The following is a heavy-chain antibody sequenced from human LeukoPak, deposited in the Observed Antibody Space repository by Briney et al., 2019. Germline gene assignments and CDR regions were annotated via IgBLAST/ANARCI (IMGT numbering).Heavy chain of an antibody. CDR3: ARETTGAGTARPFDY. CDR2: IYTSGST. V-gene: IGHV4-4*07. D-gene: IGHD6-13*01. J-gene: IGHJ4*02. CDR1: GGSISNFY. Sequence: NPSETLSLTCTVSGGSISNFYWSWIRQPAGQALEWIGRIYTSGSTNYSPSLKSRVTMSVDTSKNQFSLKLSSVTAADTAVYYCARETTGAGTARPFDYWGQGTLVTVSS.